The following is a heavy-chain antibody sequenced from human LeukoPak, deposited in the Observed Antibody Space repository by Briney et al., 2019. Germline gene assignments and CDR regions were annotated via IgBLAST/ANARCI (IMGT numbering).Heavy chain of an antibody. V-gene: IGHV1-69*05. Sequence: GSSVKVSCKASGGTFSSYAISWVRQAPGQGLEWMGRITPIFGTANYAQEFQGRVTITTDESTSTAYMELSSLRSEDTAVYYCARGPSGSYWVHYFDYWGQGTLVTVSS. CDR2: ITPIFGTA. CDR3: ARGPSGSYWVHYFDY. D-gene: IGHD1-26*01. J-gene: IGHJ4*02. CDR1: GGTFSSYA.